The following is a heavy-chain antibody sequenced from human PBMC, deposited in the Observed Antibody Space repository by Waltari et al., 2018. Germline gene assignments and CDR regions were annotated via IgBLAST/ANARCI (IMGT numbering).Heavy chain of an antibody. D-gene: IGHD3-22*01. Sequence: QVQLVQSGAEVKKPGASVKVSCKASGYTFTGYYMHWVRPAPGQGLEWMGRINPNSGGTNYAQKFQGRVTMTRDTSISTAYMELSRLRSDDTAVYYCARAFYYYDSSGYPFDYWGQGTLVTVSS. CDR1: GYTFTGYY. V-gene: IGHV1-2*06. CDR2: INPNSGGT. J-gene: IGHJ4*02. CDR3: ARAFYYYDSSGYPFDY.